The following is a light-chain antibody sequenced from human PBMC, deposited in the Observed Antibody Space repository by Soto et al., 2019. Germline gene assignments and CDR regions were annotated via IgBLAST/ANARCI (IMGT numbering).Light chain of an antibody. CDR2: DVS. Sequence: QSVLTQPRSVSGSPGQSVTISCTGTSSDVGAYNFVSWYQQHPGKAPKVMIYDVSERPSGVPDRFSGSKSGNTASLTISGLQADDEADYYCCSYAGSFILVFGGGTKLTVL. CDR1: SSDVGAYNF. CDR3: CSYAGSFILV. V-gene: IGLV2-11*01. J-gene: IGLJ3*02.